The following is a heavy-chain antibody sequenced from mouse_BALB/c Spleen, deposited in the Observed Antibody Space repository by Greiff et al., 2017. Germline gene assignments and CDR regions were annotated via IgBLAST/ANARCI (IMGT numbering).Heavy chain of an antibody. CDR2: ISSGGSYT. V-gene: IGHV5-6*01. CDR3: ARTQLGKDYAMDY. Sequence: EVQRVESGGDLVKPGGSLKLSCAASGFTFSSYGMSWVRQTPDKRLEWVATISSGGSYTYYPDSVKGRFTISRDNAKNTLYLQMSSLKSEDTAMYYCARTQLGKDYAMDYWGQGTSVTVSS. CDR1: GFTFSSYG. D-gene: IGHD4-1*02. J-gene: IGHJ4*01.